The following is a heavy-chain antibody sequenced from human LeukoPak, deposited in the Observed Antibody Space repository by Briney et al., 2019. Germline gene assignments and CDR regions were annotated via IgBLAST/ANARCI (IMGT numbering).Heavy chain of an antibody. Sequence: ASVKVSCKASGYTLTSYDINWVRQATGQGLEWMGWMNPNSGRTGYAQNFQGRITITRNTSISTAYMELSSLRSEDTAVYYCYGSGESDAFDIWGQGTMVTVSS. CDR2: MNPNSGRT. J-gene: IGHJ3*02. D-gene: IGHD2-15*01. CDR1: GYTLTSYD. V-gene: IGHV1-8*01. CDR3: YGSGESDAFDI.